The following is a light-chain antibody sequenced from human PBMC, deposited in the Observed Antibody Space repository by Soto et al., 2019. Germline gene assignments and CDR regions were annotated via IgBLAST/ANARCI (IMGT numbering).Light chain of an antibody. CDR3: QQSYSRT. J-gene: IGKJ1*01. V-gene: IGKV1-39*01. CDR2: AAS. CDR1: QSISSY. Sequence: EIQMTQSPSSLSASVGDRVTITCRASQSISSYLNWYQQKPGKAPKLLIYAASSLQSGVPSRFSGSGSGTDFTLTISSLQPEDFATYYCQQSYSRTFGQGTKVDIK.